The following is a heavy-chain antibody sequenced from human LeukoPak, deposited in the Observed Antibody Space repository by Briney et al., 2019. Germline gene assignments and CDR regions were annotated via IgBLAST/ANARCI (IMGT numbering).Heavy chain of an antibody. V-gene: IGHV4-39*01. CDR3: ARVVAAAGTVI. D-gene: IGHD6-13*01. CDR1: GGSISSSSYY. CDR2: IYYSGST. Sequence: SETLSLTCTVSGGSISSSSYYWGWIRQPPGKGLEWIGSIYYSGSTYYNPSLESRVTISVDTSRNQFSLKLSSVTAADTAVYYCARVVAAAGTVIWGQGTLVTVSS. J-gene: IGHJ4*02.